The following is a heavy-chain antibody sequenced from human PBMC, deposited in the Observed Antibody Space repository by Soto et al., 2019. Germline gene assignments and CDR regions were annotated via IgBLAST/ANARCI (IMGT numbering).Heavy chain of an antibody. V-gene: IGHV3-11*01. Sequence: PWGSLRLSCAASGFTFSDYYMSWIRHAPGKGLEWVSYISSSGSTIYYADSVKGRFTISRDNAKNSLYLQMNSLRAEDTAVYYCSRSGTLYDFWGPYYYYGIDVWGHRTTVT. D-gene: IGHD3-3*01. CDR2: ISSSGSTI. CDR1: GFTFSDYY. J-gene: IGHJ6*01. CDR3: SRSGTLYDFWGPYYYYGIDV.